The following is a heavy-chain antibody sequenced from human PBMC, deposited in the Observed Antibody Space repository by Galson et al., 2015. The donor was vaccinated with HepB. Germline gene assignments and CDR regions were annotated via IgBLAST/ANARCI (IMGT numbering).Heavy chain of an antibody. Sequence: SLRLSCAASGFTFSSFAMSWVRQAPGKGLEWVSAIVGSGGSTYYADSVKGRFTISRDNSENTLYLQMNSLRADDTAVYYCAKKGGGYDSASRFDYWGQGTLVTVSS. CDR2: IVGSGGST. J-gene: IGHJ4*02. CDR3: AKKGGGYDSASRFDY. CDR1: GFTFSSFA. D-gene: IGHD5-12*01. V-gene: IGHV3-23*01.